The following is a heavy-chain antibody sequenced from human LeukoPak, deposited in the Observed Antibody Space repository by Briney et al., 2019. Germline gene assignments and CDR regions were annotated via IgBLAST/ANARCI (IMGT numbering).Heavy chain of an antibody. Sequence: GGSLRLSCAASGFTFSRYWMSWVRQAPGKGLEWVANLKQDGSENYYVDSVKGRFTISRDNARRTLYLQLNSLRAEDTAVYYCASKYYDFWSGYPRYFDYWGQGTLVTVSS. J-gene: IGHJ4*02. CDR3: ASKYYDFWSGYPRYFDY. CDR1: GFTFSRYW. CDR2: LKQDGSEN. D-gene: IGHD3-3*01. V-gene: IGHV3-7*02.